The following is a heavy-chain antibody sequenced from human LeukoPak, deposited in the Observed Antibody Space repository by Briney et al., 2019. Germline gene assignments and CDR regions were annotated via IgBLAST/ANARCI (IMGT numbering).Heavy chain of an antibody. CDR2: IYYSGST. CDR1: GTGSISSGGHY. Sequence: SETLPLTCTVSGTGSISSGGHYWSWIRQHPGKGLEWLGYIYYSGSTYYNPSLKSRLSISVDTSKNHLSLDLRSVAAADTAVYYCARLLYGYGPKPNYFDYWGQGTLVTVSS. V-gene: IGHV4-31*03. CDR3: ARLLYGYGPKPNYFDY. D-gene: IGHD5-18*01. J-gene: IGHJ4*02.